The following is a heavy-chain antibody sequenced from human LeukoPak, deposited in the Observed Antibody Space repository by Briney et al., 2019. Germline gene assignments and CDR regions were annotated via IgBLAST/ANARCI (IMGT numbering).Heavy chain of an antibody. D-gene: IGHD3-22*01. CDR3: ARARYDSSGYFDY. V-gene: IGHV1-2*04. CDR2: INPNSGGT. CDR1: GYTFTGYY. J-gene: IGHJ4*02. Sequence: ASVKVSCKASGYTFTGYYMHWVRQAPGQGLEWMGWINPNSGGTNYAQKFQGWVTMTRDTSISTAYMELSRLRSDDTAAYYCARARYDSSGYFDYWGQGTLVTVSS.